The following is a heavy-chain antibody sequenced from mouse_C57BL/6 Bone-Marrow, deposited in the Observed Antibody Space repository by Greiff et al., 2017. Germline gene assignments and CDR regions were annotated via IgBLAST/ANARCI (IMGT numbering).Heavy chain of an antibody. Sequence: QVQLQQSGAELVRPGTSVKVSCKASGYAFTNYLIEWVKQRPGQGLEWIGVINPGSGGTNYNEKFKGQATLTADKSSSTAYMQLSSLTSEDSAVYFCARSPYYYGSSYPAWFAYWGQGTLVTVSA. CDR1: GYAFTNYL. V-gene: IGHV1-54*01. CDR3: ARSPYYYGSSYPAWFAY. D-gene: IGHD1-1*01. J-gene: IGHJ3*01. CDR2: INPGSGGT.